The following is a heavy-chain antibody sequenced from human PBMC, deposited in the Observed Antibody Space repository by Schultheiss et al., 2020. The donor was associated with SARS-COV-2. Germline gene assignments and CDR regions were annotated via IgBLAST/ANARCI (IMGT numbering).Heavy chain of an antibody. V-gene: IGHV3-53*04. Sequence: GGSLRLSCAASGFTVSSNYMSWVRQAPGKGLEWVLVIYSGGSTYYADSVKGRFTISRHNSKNTLYLQMNSLRAEDTAVYYCARGFADTAMVPVWYFDLWGRGTLVTVSS. J-gene: IGHJ2*01. CDR2: IYSGGST. CDR1: GFTVSSNY. D-gene: IGHD5-18*01. CDR3: ARGFADTAMVPVWYFDL.